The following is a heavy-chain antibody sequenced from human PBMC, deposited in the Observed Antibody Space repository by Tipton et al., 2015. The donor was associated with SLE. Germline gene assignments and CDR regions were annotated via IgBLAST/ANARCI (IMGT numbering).Heavy chain of an antibody. CDR3: TRGLRFTMVQGVEY. V-gene: IGHV1-8*01. CDR2: MGPNSGNT. D-gene: IGHD3-10*01. J-gene: IGHJ4*02. CDR1: GNAFSN. Sequence: QSGPEVKKPGASVKVSCKASGNAFSNINWVRQAPRQGLEWMGWMGPNSGNTGYAQKFQGRVTMTRNTSTTTAYMELSSLTSEDTAVYYCTRGLRFTMVQGVEYWGQGTLVTVSS.